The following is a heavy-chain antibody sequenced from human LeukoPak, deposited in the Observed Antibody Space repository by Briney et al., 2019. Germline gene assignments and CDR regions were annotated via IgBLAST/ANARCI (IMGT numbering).Heavy chain of an antibody. Sequence: ASVKVSCKASGYTFTGYYMHWVRPAPGQGLEWMGWINPNSGGTNYAQKFQGRVTMTRDTSISTAYMELSRLRSDDTAVYYCARVRGLGYCSGGSCNGAFDIWGQGTMVTVSS. J-gene: IGHJ3*02. D-gene: IGHD2-15*01. V-gene: IGHV1-2*02. CDR3: ARVRGLGYCSGGSCNGAFDI. CDR1: GYTFTGYY. CDR2: INPNSGGT.